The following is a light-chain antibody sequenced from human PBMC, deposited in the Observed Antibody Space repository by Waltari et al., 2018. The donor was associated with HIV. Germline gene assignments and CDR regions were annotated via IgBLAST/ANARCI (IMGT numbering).Light chain of an antibody. J-gene: IGLJ2*01. V-gene: IGLV2-11*01. CDR3: CSYADTYFVL. CDR1: SSDVGAYNY. Sequence: QSALTQPRSVSGSPGQSVTISCTGTSSDVGAYNYISWYQHHPNKGPKLLIYEVNKRPSGVPDRFSGSKSGNTASLTISGLQAEDEADYYCCSYADTYFVLFGGRTKLTVL. CDR2: EVN.